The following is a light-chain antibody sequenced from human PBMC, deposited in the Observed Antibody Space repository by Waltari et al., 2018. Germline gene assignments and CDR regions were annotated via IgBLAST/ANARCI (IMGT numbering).Light chain of an antibody. J-gene: IGKJ4*01. CDR1: QSVSHSN. CDR2: GAS. Sequence: EIVLTQSPGTLSLSPGERATLSCRATQSVSHSNLAWYQQKGGQAPRLLIYGASSRATGIPDRFSGSGSGTDFTLSISGLEPEDYGVYYCQQYAGSPITFGGGTKVEI. V-gene: IGKV3-20*01. CDR3: QQYAGSPIT.